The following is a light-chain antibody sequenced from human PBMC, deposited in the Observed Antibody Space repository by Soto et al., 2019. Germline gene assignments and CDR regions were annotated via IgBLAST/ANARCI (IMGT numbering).Light chain of an antibody. V-gene: IGLV2-14*01. J-gene: IGLJ3*02. Sequence: QSALTQPASVSGSPGQSITISCIGTSSDVGGYNYVSWYQQHPGKVPKRMIYDVSNRPSGVSNRFSGSKSGNTASLTISGLQAEDEADYDCSSYTTSSTWVFGGGTKVTVL. CDR2: DVS. CDR1: SSDVGGYNY. CDR3: SSYTTSSTWV.